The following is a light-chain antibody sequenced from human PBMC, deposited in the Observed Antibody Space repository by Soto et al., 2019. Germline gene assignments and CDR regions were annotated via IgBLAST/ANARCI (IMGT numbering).Light chain of an antibody. V-gene: IGKV3-11*01. CDR2: GAS. Sequence: EVVLTQSPATLSLSPGERATLSCRASQNVRTFLDWYQQKPGQAPRLLIYGASNRATGIPARFSGSGSGTDFTLTISSLVPEHFAVYYCQQHSHWPPWTFGQGTRVEIQ. J-gene: IGKJ1*01. CDR3: QQHSHWPPWT. CDR1: QNVRTF.